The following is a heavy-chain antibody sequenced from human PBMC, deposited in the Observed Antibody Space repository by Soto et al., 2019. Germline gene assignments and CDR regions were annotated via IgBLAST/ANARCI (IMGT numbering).Heavy chain of an antibody. J-gene: IGHJ6*02. CDR3: APLSVSLSGPYGIHV. D-gene: IGHD2-15*01. V-gene: IGHV4-39*01. CDR2: MFYSGLT. Sequence: SETLSLSCSVSGYSFTSSGYYWAWIPQPPGKGLEWIGSMFYSGLTYYNPSLKSRVTLSVDTSKNQFSVRLNSVTAADTAVYYCAPLSVSLSGPYGIHVWGQGTTVTVSS. CDR1: GYSFTSSGYY.